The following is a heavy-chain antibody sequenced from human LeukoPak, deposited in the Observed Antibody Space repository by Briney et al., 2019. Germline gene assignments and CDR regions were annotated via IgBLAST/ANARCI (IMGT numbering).Heavy chain of an antibody. CDR3: ARDRSGFYKWFDP. D-gene: IGHD6-19*01. Sequence: PGGSLRLSCAASGFTFSSYEMNWVRQAPGKGLEWVSYISSSGSTIYYADSVKGRFTISRDNAKNSLYLQMHSLRAEDTAVYYCARDRSGFYKWFDPWGQGTLVTVSS. V-gene: IGHV3-48*03. CDR1: GFTFSSYE. J-gene: IGHJ5*02. CDR2: ISSSGSTI.